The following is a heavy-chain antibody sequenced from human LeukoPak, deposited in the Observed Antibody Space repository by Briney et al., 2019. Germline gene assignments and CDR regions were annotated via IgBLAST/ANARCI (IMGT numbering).Heavy chain of an antibody. J-gene: IGHJ4*02. CDR3: GRDDRRGQLPLDY. CDR1: GFTFSDYY. V-gene: IGHV3-11*04. Sequence: GGSLRLSCAASGFTFSDYYMNWIRQAPGKGLEWLSYISSSGSTIYYADSVKGRFTISRDNAKNSLYLQMNSLRAEDTAVYYCGRDDRRGQLPLDYGGQEPLVTVSS. D-gene: IGHD2-2*01. CDR2: ISSSGSTI.